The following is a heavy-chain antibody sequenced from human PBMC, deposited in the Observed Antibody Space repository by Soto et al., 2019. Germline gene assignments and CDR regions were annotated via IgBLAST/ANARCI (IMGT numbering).Heavy chain of an antibody. D-gene: IGHD2-2*01. V-gene: IGHV3-23*01. Sequence: GGSLRLSCAASGFTFSSYAMSWVRQAPGKGLEWVSAISGSGGSTYYADSVKGRFTISRDNSKNTLYLQMNSLRAEDTAVYYCAKDHCSSTSCYIDIYYYYGMDVWGQGTTVTVS. CDR3: AKDHCSSTSCYIDIYYYYGMDV. CDR1: GFTFSSYA. CDR2: ISGSGGST. J-gene: IGHJ6*02.